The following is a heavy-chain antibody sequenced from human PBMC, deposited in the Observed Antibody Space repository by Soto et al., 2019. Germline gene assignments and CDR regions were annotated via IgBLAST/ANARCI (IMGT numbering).Heavy chain of an antibody. CDR1: GFSFSAYS. D-gene: IGHD2-15*01. CDR3: TKDRVPDGIYSFDY. Sequence: PAGSLSLSCASSGFSFSAYSMNWVLQTPGRGLEWVSFIDLSGTTTYYRDSVKGRFTIFKDKSRNTVYLQMRSLTVEDAAIYYCTKDRVPDGIYSFDYWGQGARVTVS. J-gene: IGHJ4*02. V-gene: IGHV3-23*03. CDR2: IDLSGTTT.